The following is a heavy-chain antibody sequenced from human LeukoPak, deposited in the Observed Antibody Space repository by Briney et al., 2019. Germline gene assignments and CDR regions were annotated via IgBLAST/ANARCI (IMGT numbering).Heavy chain of an antibody. CDR1: GYTFTSNY. V-gene: IGHV1-46*01. Sequence: ASVKVSCKAFGYTFTSNYMHWVRQAPGQGPEWMGVISPSGGSTTYAQKFQGRVTMTRDMSTSTVYMELSSLRSEDTAVYHCARARSGGHNYFGGYWGQGTLVTVSS. J-gene: IGHJ4*02. D-gene: IGHD5-24*01. CDR3: ARARSGGHNYFGGY. CDR2: ISPSGGST.